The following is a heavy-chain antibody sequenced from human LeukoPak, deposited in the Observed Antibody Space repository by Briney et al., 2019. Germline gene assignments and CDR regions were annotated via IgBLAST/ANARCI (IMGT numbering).Heavy chain of an antibody. D-gene: IGHD6-13*01. J-gene: IGHJ4*02. CDR3: ARDPLPSAYSSSWFSIDY. CDR2: INPNSGGT. Sequence: ASVKVSCKASGYTFTGYYMHWVRQAPGQRLEWMGWINPNSGGTNYAQKFQGRVTMTRDTSISTAYMELSRLRSDDTAVYYCARDPLPSAYSSSWFSIDYWGQGTLVTVSS. CDR1: GYTFTGYY. V-gene: IGHV1-2*02.